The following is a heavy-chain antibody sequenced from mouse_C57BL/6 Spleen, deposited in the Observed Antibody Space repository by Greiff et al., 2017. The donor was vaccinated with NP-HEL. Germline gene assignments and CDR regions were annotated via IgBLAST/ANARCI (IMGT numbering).Heavy chain of an antibody. J-gene: IGHJ4*01. CDR3: ARDSNLYAMDY. CDR2: IYPGDGAT. CDR1: GYAFRSSW. V-gene: IGHV1-82*01. Sequence: QVQLQPSGPELVKPGASVKISCKASGYAFRSSWLNWVKQRPGQGLEWLGRIYPGDGATNYNGTFKGKATLTADKSSSTAYMQLSSLTSEDAAVYFCARDSNLYAMDYWGQGTSVTVSS. D-gene: IGHD2-5*01.